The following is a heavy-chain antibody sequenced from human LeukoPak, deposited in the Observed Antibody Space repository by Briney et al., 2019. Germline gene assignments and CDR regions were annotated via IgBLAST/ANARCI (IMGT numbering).Heavy chain of an antibody. Sequence: GGSLRLSCAASGFTFNNAWVSWVRQAPGKGLEWVSVIYSGGSTYYADSVKGRFTISRDNSKNTLYLQMNSLRAEDTAVYYCARETPPYGSGSYYFDYWGQGTLVTVSS. CDR3: ARETPPYGSGSYYFDY. CDR2: IYSGGST. D-gene: IGHD3-10*01. J-gene: IGHJ4*02. V-gene: IGHV3-66*01. CDR1: GFTFNNAW.